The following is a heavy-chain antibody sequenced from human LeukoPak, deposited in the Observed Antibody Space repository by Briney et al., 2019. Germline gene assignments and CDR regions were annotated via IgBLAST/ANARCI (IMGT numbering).Heavy chain of an antibody. Sequence: PSETLSLTCKVSGGSIINSNYYWSWIRQPPGKELEWIGNIYYSGSTNYNPSLKSRVTISVDTSKNQFSLKLSSVTAANTAVYYCARLGRYYYDSSGGYYYGMDVWGQGTTVTVSS. CDR1: GGSIINSNYY. CDR2: IYYSGST. V-gene: IGHV4-61*05. D-gene: IGHD3-22*01. CDR3: ARLGRYYYDSSGGYYYGMDV. J-gene: IGHJ6*02.